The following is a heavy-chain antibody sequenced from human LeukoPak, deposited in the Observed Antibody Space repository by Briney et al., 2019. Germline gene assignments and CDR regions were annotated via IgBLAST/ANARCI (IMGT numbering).Heavy chain of an antibody. CDR2: ISDSGGRT. D-gene: IGHD6-6*01. J-gene: IGHJ6*03. Sequence: GGSLRLSCAVSGITLSNYGMSWVRQAPGKGLEWVAGISDSGGRTNYADSVKGRFTISRDNPKNTLYLQMNSLRAEDTAVYYCARVLRDIAARPTYYYMDVWGKGTTVTVSS. CDR1: GITLSNYG. CDR3: ARVLRDIAARPTYYYMDV. V-gene: IGHV3-23*01.